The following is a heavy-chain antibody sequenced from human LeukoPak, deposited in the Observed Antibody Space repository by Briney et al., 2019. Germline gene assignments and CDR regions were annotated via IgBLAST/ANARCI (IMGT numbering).Heavy chain of an antibody. CDR3: ARQPTSLCLDYYYGMDV. Sequence: GASLKISCKGSGYSFTCYWIGWVRQIPGKGLEWRGIIYPCGSDNRYSTSFQGQITISADKTISPAYLQWSSLKASDTAMYYCARQPTSLCLDYYYGMDVWGQGTTVTVSS. J-gene: IGHJ6*02. CDR1: GYSFTCYW. D-gene: IGHD3-16*01. V-gene: IGHV5-51*01. CDR2: IYPCGSDN.